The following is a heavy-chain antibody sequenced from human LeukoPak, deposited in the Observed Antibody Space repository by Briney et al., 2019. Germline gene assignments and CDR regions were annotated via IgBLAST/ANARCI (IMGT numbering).Heavy chain of an antibody. V-gene: IGHV4-59*01. CDR3: ARGPVLYHFDS. Sequence: SETLSFTCTVSGASISSYYWSWIRQPPGKGLEWIGYIYNSGTTDYNPSLKSRVTISLDTPKNQFSLKVNSVTAADTAVYYWARGPVLYHFDSWGQGTLVTVSS. D-gene: IGHD2-2*02. J-gene: IGHJ4*02. CDR2: IYNSGTT. CDR1: GASISSYY.